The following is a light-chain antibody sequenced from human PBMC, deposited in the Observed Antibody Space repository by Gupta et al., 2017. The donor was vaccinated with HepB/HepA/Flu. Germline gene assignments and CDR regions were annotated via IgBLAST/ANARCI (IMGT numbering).Light chain of an antibody. Sequence: SALTQPASVSGSPGPSITISCTGTSSDVGAYNYVSWYQQHPGKAPKVLVYDVGHRPSGVSSRFSVSKSGNTASLTISGLQDEDEADYYCCSYTTSNTVLFGGGTKGTVL. V-gene: IGLV2-14*03. J-gene: IGLJ2*01. CDR3: CSYTTSNTVL. CDR1: SSDVGAYNY. CDR2: DVG.